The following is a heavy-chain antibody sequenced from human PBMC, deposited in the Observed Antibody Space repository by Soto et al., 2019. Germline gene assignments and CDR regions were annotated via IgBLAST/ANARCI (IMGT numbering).Heavy chain of an antibody. CDR1: GGSISSGGYY. Sequence: PSETLSLTCTVSGGSISSGGYYWSWIRQHPGKGLEWIGYIYYSGSTYYNPSLKSRITISVDTSKNQFSLKLSSVTAADTAVYYCARAPDYYDSSGYHWYYFDYWGQGTLVTVSS. J-gene: IGHJ4*02. CDR2: IYYSGST. CDR3: ARAPDYYDSSGYHWYYFDY. V-gene: IGHV4-31*03. D-gene: IGHD3-22*01.